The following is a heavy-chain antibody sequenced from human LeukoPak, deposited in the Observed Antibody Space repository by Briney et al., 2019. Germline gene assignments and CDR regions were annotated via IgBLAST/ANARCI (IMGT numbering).Heavy chain of an antibody. CDR2: IKPDGSGR. CDR3: ARAPITSPFYSDY. Sequence: GGSLRLSCAASGFSFSDSWMTWVRQAAGKGLEWVANIKPDGSGRWYVDSVKGRFTISRDNAKNSLYLHMSTLRADDTAVYYCARAPITSPFYSDYWGQGTLVTVSS. V-gene: IGHV3-7*01. CDR1: GFSFSDSW. D-gene: IGHD2-2*01. J-gene: IGHJ4*02.